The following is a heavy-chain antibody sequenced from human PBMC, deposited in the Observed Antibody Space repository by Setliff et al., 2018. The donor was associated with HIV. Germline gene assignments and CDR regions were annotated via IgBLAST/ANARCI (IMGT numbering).Heavy chain of an antibody. V-gene: IGHV4-39*07. CDR3: ARPRRVRSRAWYWFDI. D-gene: IGHD6-19*01. Sequence: PSETLSLTCTVSGGSISSSSYYWGWIRQPPGKGLEWIGSSYYSGSTDHNPSLKRRVTISVDSSKNQFSLNLFSVTAADTAVYYCARPRRVRSRAWYWFDIWGQGTLVTVSS. J-gene: IGHJ5*02. CDR2: SYYSGST. CDR1: GGSISSSSYY.